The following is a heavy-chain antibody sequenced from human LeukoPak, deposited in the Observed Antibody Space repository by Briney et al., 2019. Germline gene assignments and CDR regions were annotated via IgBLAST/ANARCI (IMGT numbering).Heavy chain of an antibody. V-gene: IGHV1-2*02. CDR2: INPNSGVT. Sequence: ASVKVSCKASGGTFSSYAISWVRQAPGQGLEWMGWINPNSGVTNYAQKFQGRVTMTRDTSISTAYMELSRLKSDDTAVYYCARDAGTSDNWFDPWGQGTLVTVSS. CDR1: GGTFSSYA. J-gene: IGHJ5*02. D-gene: IGHD6-13*01. CDR3: ARDAGTSDNWFDP.